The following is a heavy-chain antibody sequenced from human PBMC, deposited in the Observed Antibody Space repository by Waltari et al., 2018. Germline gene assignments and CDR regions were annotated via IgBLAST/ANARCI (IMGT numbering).Heavy chain of an antibody. D-gene: IGHD2-21*02. V-gene: IGHV1-2*02. J-gene: IGHJ4*02. CDR1: GYTFTGYY. CDR3: ARSQQRLVVVTAIRY. CDR2: INPNRGGT. Sequence: QVQLVQSGAEVKKPGASVKVSCKASGYTFTGYYMHWVRQAPGQGLAWKGLGGVGWINPNRGGTNYAQKFQGRVTMTRDTSISTAYMELSRLRSDDTAVYYCARSQQRLVVVTAIRYWGQGTLVTVSS.